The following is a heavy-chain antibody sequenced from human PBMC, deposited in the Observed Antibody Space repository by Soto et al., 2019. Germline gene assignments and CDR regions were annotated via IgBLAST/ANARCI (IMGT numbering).Heavy chain of an antibody. CDR2: ISGTGAYT. CDR1: GFIFSSYA. J-gene: IGHJ4*02. V-gene: IGHV3-23*01. D-gene: IGHD6-19*01. Sequence: EEQLLESGGGLVQPGGSLRLSCTASGFIFSSYAMTWVRQAPGKGLEWVSSISGTGAYTHYADFVKGRFTISRDNSKNTVYLQMSSLRAEDSAVYYCAKFKGWYDWGQGTLVAVSS. CDR3: AKFKGWYD.